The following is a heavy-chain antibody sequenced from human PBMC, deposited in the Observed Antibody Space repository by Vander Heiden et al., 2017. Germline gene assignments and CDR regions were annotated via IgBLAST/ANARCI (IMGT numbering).Heavy chain of an antibody. Sequence: QLQLQESGPGLVKPSETLSLTCPVSGGSISSSSYYWGWIRQPPGKGLEWIGSIYYSGSTYYNPSLKSRVTISVDTSKNQFSLKLSSVTAADTAVYYCARHYGDYGGYYYYGMDVWGQGTTVTVSS. J-gene: IGHJ6*02. CDR2: IYYSGST. CDR3: ARHYGDYGGYYYYGMDV. V-gene: IGHV4-39*01. D-gene: IGHD4-17*01. CDR1: GGSISSSSYY.